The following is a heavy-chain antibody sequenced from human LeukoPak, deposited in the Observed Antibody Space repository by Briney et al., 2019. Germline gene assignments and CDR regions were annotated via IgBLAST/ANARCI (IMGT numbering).Heavy chain of an antibody. J-gene: IGHJ6*03. CDR1: GGSISSSSYY. CDR3: ARARGSSSSAAYYYYYYMDV. V-gene: IGHV4-39*01. CDR2: IYYSGST. Sequence: SETLSLTCTVSGGSISSSSYYWGWIRQPPGKGLEWIGSIYYSGSTYYNPSLKSRVTISVDTSKNQFSLKLSSVTAADTAVYYCARARGSSSSAAYYYYYYMDVWGKGTTVTVSS. D-gene: IGHD6-6*01.